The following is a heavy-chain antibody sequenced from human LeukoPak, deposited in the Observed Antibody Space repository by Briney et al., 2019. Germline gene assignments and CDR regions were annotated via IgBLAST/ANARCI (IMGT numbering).Heavy chain of an antibody. J-gene: IGHJ3*02. CDR3: ARGYPGDAFDI. D-gene: IGHD1-26*01. CDR1: GYTFTGYY. V-gene: IGHV1-2*02. CDR2: INPNSGGT. Sequence: ASVKVSCKASGYTFTGYYMHWVRQAPGQGLEWMGWINPNSGGTNYEQKLQGRVTMTRDTSISTAYMELSRLRSDDTAVYYCARGYPGDAFDIWGQGTMVTVSS.